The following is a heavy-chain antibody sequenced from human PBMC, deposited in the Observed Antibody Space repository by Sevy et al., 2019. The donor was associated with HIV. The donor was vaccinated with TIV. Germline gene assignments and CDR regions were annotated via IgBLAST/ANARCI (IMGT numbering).Heavy chain of an antibody. CDR2: IWYDGSQK. J-gene: IGHJ4*02. Sequence: GGSLRLSCAASGFTFSSYGMHWVRQAPGKGLEWVALIWYDGSQKYYADSVKGRFTISRDNSKNMLYLQMNSLRAEDTDVYYCAKGADISGHKHDNFDNWGQGSLVTVSS. V-gene: IGHV3-33*06. CDR1: GFTFSSYG. CDR3: AKGADISGHKHDNFDN. D-gene: IGHD1-26*01.